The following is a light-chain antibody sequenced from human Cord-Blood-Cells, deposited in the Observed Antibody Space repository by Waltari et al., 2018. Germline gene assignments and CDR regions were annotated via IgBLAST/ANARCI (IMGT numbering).Light chain of an antibody. J-gene: IGKJ1*01. Sequence: DIVMTQSPLSLPVTPGEPASISCRSSQSLLHSNGYYYLDWYLQKPGQSPQLLIYLGSNRASGVPDMFSGSGSGTDFTLKISRVEAEDVGVYYCMQALQTPTFGQGTKVEIK. CDR1: QSLLHSNGYYY. CDR2: LGS. CDR3: MQALQTPT. V-gene: IGKV2-28*01.